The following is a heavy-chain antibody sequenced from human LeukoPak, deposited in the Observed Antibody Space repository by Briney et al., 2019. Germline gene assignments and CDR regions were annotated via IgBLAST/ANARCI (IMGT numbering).Heavy chain of an antibody. CDR2: IKKDGSEK. CDR3: VREGGSGWYSGWFDP. CDR1: GFTFSSYW. V-gene: IGHV3-7*01. Sequence: GGSLGLSCAASGFTFSSYWMSWVRQAPGKGLEWVANIKKDGSEKKYVDSVKGRFTISRDNADNSLYLQMSSLRAEDTAVYYCVREGGSGWYSGWFDPWGQGTLVTVSS. D-gene: IGHD6-19*01. J-gene: IGHJ5*02.